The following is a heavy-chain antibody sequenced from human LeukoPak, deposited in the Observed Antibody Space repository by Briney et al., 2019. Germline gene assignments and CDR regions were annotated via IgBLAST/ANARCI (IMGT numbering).Heavy chain of an antibody. Sequence: SETLSLTCTVSGGSISSYYWSWIRQPPGKGLEWIGYIYYSGSTNYNPSLKSRVTISVDTSKNQFSLKLSSVTAADTAVYYCARAGDSYSSGWWSWFDPWAREPWSPSPQ. CDR2: IYYSGST. D-gene: IGHD6-19*01. V-gene: IGHV4-59*01. J-gene: IGHJ5*02. CDR1: GGSISSYY. CDR3: ARAGDSYSSGWWSWFDP.